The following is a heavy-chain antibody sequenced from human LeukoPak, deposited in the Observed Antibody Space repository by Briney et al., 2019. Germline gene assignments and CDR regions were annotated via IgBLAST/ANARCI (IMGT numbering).Heavy chain of an antibody. V-gene: IGHV2-70*11. D-gene: IGHD3-9*01. J-gene: IGHJ4*02. CDR2: IDWDDDK. CDR3: ARIKVSGALREFDWLSGDPLMGFVDY. CDR1: GFSLRTSGMC. Sequence: SGPALVKPTQTLTLTCTFSGFSLRTSGMCVSWIRQPPGKALEWLARIDWDDDKYCSTSLKTRLTISKDTSKNQVVLTMTNMDPVDTAVYYCARIKVSGALREFDWLSGDPLMGFVDYWGQGTLVSVSS.